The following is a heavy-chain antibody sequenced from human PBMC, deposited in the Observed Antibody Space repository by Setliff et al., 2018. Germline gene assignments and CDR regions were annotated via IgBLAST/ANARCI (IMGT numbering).Heavy chain of an antibody. J-gene: IGHJ4*02. CDR2: IIPIFGTA. CDR1: GGTFSSYA. D-gene: IGHD6-19*01. CDR3: ARDEGSGWYVGY. V-gene: IGHV1-69*13. Sequence: RASVKVSCKASGGTFSSYAISWVRQAPGQGLEWMGGIIPIFGTANYAQKFQGRVTITADESTSTAYMELSSLRSEDTAVYYCARDEGSGWYVGYWGQGTLVTVSS.